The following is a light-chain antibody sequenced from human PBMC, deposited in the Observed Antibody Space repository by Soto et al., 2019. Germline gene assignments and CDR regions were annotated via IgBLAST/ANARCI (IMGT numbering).Light chain of an antibody. CDR3: QQDNSVPIT. Sequence: DIQMTQSPSSLSASVGDRVTISCRASQGISNNLAWYQQKPGKVPKLLIYAASTLQSGVPARFSGSGSGTDFTLTISSLQPEDVATYYCQQDNSVPITFGQGTRLEIK. V-gene: IGKV1-27*01. CDR1: QGISNN. J-gene: IGKJ5*01. CDR2: AAS.